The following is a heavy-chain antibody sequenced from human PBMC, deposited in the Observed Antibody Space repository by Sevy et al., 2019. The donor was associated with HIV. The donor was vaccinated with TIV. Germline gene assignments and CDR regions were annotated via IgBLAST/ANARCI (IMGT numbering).Heavy chain of an antibody. D-gene: IGHD5-18*01. J-gene: IGHJ5*02. CDR1: GFTFSSYW. CDR2: MKEDGSER. V-gene: IGHV3-7*01. Sequence: GGSLRLSCAASGFTFSSYWMSWVRQAPGKGLEWVATMKEDGSERNYVDSVKGRFTISRDNAKNSLYLQMNSLRAEDTAVYYCVREGVGGYGYSLDRWGQGTLVTVSS. CDR3: VREGVGGYGYSLDR.